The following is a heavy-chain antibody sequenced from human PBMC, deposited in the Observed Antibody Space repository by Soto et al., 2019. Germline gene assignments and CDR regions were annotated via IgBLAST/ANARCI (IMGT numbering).Heavy chain of an antibody. CDR2: ISYDGSNK. CDR1: GFTFSSYG. Sequence: GGSLRLSCAASGFTFSSYGMHWVRQAPGKGLEWVAVISYDGSNKYYADSVKGQFTISRDNSKNTLYLQMNSLRAEDTAVYYCAKDLYALLKTVAGTLFDYWGQGTLVTVSS. V-gene: IGHV3-30*18. J-gene: IGHJ4*02. D-gene: IGHD6-19*01. CDR3: AKDLYALLKTVAGTLFDY.